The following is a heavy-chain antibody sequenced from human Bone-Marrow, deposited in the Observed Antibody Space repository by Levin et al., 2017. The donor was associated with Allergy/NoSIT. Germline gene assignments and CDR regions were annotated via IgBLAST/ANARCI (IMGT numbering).Heavy chain of an antibody. J-gene: IGHJ4*02. V-gene: IGHV3-7*01. D-gene: IGHD6-6*01. CDR2: IKEDGSAK. CDR1: GFTFSSSW. CDR3: ATFGHPSMAARALDY. Sequence: LSLTCAASGFTFSSSWMSWVRQAPGKGLEWVANIKEDGSAKQYVDSVKDRFTISRDNAKNSLYLQMNSLRAEDTAVYYCATFGHPSMAARALDYWGQGTLVTVSS.